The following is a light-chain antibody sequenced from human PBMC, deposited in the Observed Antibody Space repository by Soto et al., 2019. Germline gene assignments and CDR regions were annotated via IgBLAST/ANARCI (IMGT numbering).Light chain of an antibody. V-gene: IGKV3-20*01. Sequence: EDALMAFPGPPSPSPGVRATLSCRASQSVSNNYLAWYQQKPGQAPRLLIYGASNRATGIPDRFSGSGSGTDFLLTISGLEPADSGTYLCHQHGGTPETFGLGTKVDIK. CDR1: QSVSNNY. CDR3: HQHGGTPET. J-gene: IGKJ1*01. CDR2: GAS.